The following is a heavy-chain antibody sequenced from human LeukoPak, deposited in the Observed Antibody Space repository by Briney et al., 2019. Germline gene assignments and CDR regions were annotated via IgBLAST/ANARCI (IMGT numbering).Heavy chain of an antibody. D-gene: IGHD3-10*01. CDR3: AKEGWDGSGSCYNSRRGGFDY. CDR1: GFTFSSYG. J-gene: IGHJ4*02. V-gene: IGHV3-30*02. Sequence: PGGSLRLSCAASGFTFSSYGMHWVRQAPGKGLEWVAFIRYDGSNKYYADSVKGRFTISRDNSKNTLYLQMNSLRAEDTAVYYCAKEGWDGSGSCYNSRRGGFDYWGQGTLVTVSS. CDR2: IRYDGSNK.